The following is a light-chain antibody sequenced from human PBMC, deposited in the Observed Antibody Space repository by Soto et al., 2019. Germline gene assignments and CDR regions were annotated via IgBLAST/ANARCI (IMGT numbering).Light chain of an antibody. V-gene: IGKV4-1*01. J-gene: IGKJ3*01. CDR1: QSVLYSSNNKNY. Sequence: DIVMTQSPDSLAVSLGERATINCKSSQSVLYSSNNKNYLAWYQQKPGQPPKLLIYWASTRESGVPDRFSGSGSGTDFTHTISSLQAEDVAVYYCQQYYSTPPFTFGPGTKVDMK. CDR2: WAS. CDR3: QQYYSTPPFT.